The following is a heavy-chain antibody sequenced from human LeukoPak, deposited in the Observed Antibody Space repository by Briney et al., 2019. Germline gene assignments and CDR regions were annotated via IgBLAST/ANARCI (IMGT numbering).Heavy chain of an antibody. V-gene: IGHV4-59*01. Sequence: SETLSLTCSVSNGSISTTYWSWIRQPPGKGLEWIGNIHYSGNTNYNSSLKSRVTISVDTSKNQFSLKMISVTTADTAVYFCARGGWFHDRWGQGTTVTVSS. D-gene: IGHD6-19*01. CDR1: NGSISTTY. J-gene: IGHJ6*02. CDR3: ARGGWFHDR. CDR2: IHYSGNT.